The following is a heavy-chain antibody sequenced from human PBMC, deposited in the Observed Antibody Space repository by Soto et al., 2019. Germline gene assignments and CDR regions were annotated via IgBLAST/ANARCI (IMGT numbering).Heavy chain of an antibody. J-gene: IGHJ4*02. CDR3: AKDNGMMIVVYFDY. CDR2: ISYDGSNK. V-gene: IGHV3-30*18. CDR1: GFTFSSYG. D-gene: IGHD3-22*01. Sequence: GGSLRLSCAASGFTFSSYGMHWVRQAPGKGLEWVAVISYDGSNKYYADSVKGRFTISRDNSKNTLYLQMNSLRAEDTAVYYCAKDNGMMIVVYFDYWGQGTLVTVSS.